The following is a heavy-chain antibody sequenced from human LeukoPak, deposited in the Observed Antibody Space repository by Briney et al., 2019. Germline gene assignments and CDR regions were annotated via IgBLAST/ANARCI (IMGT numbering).Heavy chain of an antibody. D-gene: IGHD2-2*02. CDR2: INPNSGGT. J-gene: IGHJ6*03. CDR1: GYTFTGYY. V-gene: IGHV1-2*04. CDR3: ARGTRRGYCSSTSCYSYYYYMDV. Sequence: ASVKVSCKASGYTFTGYYMHWVRQAPGQGLEWMGWINPNSGGTNYAQKFQGWVTMTRDTSISTAYMGLSRLRSDDTAVYYCARGTRRGYCSSTSCYSYYYYMDVWGKGTTVTVSS.